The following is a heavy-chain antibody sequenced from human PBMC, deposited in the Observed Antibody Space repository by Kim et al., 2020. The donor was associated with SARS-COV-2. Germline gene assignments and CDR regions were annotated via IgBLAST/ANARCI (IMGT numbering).Heavy chain of an antibody. V-gene: IGHV3-74*01. D-gene: IGHD3-10*01. CDR3: ARDLRGTQDF. J-gene: IGHJ4*02. CDR2: LNEDGTTT. Sequence: GGSLRLSCAASRFTFRSYWMHWVRQAPGKGLVWVSRLNEDGTTTHYADSVKGRFTISRDNVKNTLYLQMNSLRVEDTAVYYCARDLRGTQDFWGQGTLVTVSS. CDR1: RFTFRSYW.